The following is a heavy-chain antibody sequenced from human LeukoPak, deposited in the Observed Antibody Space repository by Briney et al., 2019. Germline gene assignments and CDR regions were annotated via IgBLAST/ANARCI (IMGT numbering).Heavy chain of an antibody. J-gene: IGHJ4*02. CDR3: ARVVYYDSSGYYV. V-gene: IGHV3-21*01. CDR1: GFTFSSYS. CDR2: ISSSSSYI. Sequence: GGSLRLSCAASGFTFSSYSMNWVRQAPGRGLEWVSSISSSSSYIYYADSVKGRFTISRDNARNSLYLQMNSLRAEDTAVYYCARVVYYDSSGYYVWGQGTLVTVSS. D-gene: IGHD3-22*01.